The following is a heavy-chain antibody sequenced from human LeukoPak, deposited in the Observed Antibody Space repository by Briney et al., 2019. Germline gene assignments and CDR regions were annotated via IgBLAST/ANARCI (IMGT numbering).Heavy chain of an antibody. CDR3: AREGGFFRPLDY. D-gene: IGHD3-3*01. V-gene: IGHV4-4*02. J-gene: IGHJ4*02. CDR1: GGSVTSTNW. Sequence: PSETLSLTCGVSGGSVTSTNWWTWVRQPPGKGLEWIGEVHLDGRTNYNPSLKSRLTMSVDLSENHISLKLTSVTAADTAVYYCAREGGFFRPLDYSGQGALVTVSS. CDR2: VHLDGRT.